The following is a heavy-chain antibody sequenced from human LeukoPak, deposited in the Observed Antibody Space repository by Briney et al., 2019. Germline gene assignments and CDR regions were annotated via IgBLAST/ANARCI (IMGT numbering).Heavy chain of an antibody. D-gene: IGHD3-3*01. CDR2: IYYSGST. Sequence: PSETLSLTCTVSGGSISSYYWSWIRQPPGKGLEWIGSIYYSGSTNYNPSLKSRVTISVDTSKNQFSLKLSSVTAADTAVYYCARTRGGYYDFWSGFPMDVWGKGTTVTVSS. CDR1: GGSISSYY. V-gene: IGHV4-59*01. CDR3: ARTRGGYYDFWSGFPMDV. J-gene: IGHJ6*03.